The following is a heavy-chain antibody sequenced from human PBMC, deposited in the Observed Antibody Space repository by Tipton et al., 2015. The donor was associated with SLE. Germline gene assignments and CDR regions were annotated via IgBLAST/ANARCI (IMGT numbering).Heavy chain of an antibody. CDR3: ASRRHYYDSSGYYWGAFDI. Sequence: TLSLTCTVSGGSISSHYWSWIRQPPGKGLEWIGYIYYSGSTNYNPSLKSRVTISVDTFKNQFSLKLNSVTAADTAVYYCASRRHYYDSSGYYWGAFDIWGQGTMVTVSS. J-gene: IGHJ3*02. CDR2: IYYSGST. D-gene: IGHD3-22*01. CDR1: GGSISSHY. V-gene: IGHV4-59*11.